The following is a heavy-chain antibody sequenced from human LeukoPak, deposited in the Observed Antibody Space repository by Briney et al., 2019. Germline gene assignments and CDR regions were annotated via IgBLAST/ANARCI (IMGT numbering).Heavy chain of an antibody. V-gene: IGHV2-70*04. D-gene: IGHD5-18*01. Sequence: SGPTLVNPTQTLTLTCTFSGFSLNTNGMRVSCIRQPPGKALEWLARIDWDNNKFYSTSLKTRLTISKDTSKNQVVLTMTNMDPVDTATYYCARTPRGYTYDYGGQGTLVTVSS. J-gene: IGHJ4*02. CDR3: ARTPRGYTYDY. CDR1: GFSLNTNGMR. CDR2: IDWDNNK.